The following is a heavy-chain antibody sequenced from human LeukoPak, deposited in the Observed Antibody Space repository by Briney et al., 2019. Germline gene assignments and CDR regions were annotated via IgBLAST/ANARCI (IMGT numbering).Heavy chain of an antibody. D-gene: IGHD3-22*01. V-gene: IGHV4-61*02. CDR1: GNSISSGDNY. CDR3: ARASYSYDINGWVPFDY. CDR2: IYTSGST. J-gene: IGHJ4*02. Sequence: PSETLSLTCTVSGNSISSGDNYWSWIRQPAGKGLEWIGRIYTSGSTNYNPSLKSRVTISGDTAKNQFSLRLSSVTAADTAVYYCARASYSYDINGWVPFDYWGQGTLVTVSS.